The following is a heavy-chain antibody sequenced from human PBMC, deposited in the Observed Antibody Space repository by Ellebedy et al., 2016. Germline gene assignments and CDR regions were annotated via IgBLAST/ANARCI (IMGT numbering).Heavy chain of an antibody. D-gene: IGHD6-19*01. CDR2: ISYDGSNK. CDR3: AREVRSGWYSDY. Sequence: GESLKISXAASGFTFDDYAMHWVRQAPGKGLEWVAVISYDGSNKYYADSVKGRFTISRDNSKKTLYLQLNSLTAEDTAVYYCAREVRSGWYSDYWGQGTLVTVSS. CDR1: GFTFDDYA. J-gene: IGHJ4*02. V-gene: IGHV3-30*03.